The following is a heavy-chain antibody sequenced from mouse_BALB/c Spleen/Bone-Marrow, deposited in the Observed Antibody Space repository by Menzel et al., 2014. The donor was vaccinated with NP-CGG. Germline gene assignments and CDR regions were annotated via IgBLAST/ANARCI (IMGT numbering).Heavy chain of an antibody. D-gene: IGHD2-4*01. CDR1: GYTFTDYA. CDR2: ISTYSGNT. CDR3: ARGIYYDSTWFAY. Sequence: QVQLKESGPELVRPGVSAKISCKGSGYTFTDYAMYWVKQSHAKSLEWIGVISTYSGNTYYNQKFKGKATMTVDKSSSTAYMELARLTSEDSAIYYCARGIYYDSTWFAYWGRGTLFTVSA. V-gene: IGHV1-67*01. J-gene: IGHJ3*01.